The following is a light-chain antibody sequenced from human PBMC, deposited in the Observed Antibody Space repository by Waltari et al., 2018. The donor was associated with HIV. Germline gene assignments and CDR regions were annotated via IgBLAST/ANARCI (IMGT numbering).Light chain of an antibody. CDR3: ALYTARNII. CDR1: RADVPPHNR. CDR2: EVY. J-gene: IGLJ2*01. V-gene: IGLV2-18*01. Sequence: QSALTQPPSVSGFPGHSVTISCTGSRADVPPHNRVSWYQQPPTTAPKPILYEVYKRPSGVPDRFSGSQSGDMASLTVSGLQTEDEADYYCALYTARNIIFGGGTNLVVL.